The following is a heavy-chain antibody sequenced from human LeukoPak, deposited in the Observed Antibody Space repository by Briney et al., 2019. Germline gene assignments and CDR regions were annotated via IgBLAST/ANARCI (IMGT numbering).Heavy chain of an antibody. Sequence: AGGSLRLSCAASGFTFSSYGMHWVRQASGKGLEWVAVMSYDGGNKYYADSVKGRFTISRDNSKNTLYLQMNSLRAEDTAVYYCAKDLEGLPSANFDYWGQGPWSPSPQ. V-gene: IGHV3-30*18. J-gene: IGHJ4*02. D-gene: IGHD2-2*01. CDR2: MSYDGGNK. CDR3: AKDLEGLPSANFDY. CDR1: GFTFSSYG.